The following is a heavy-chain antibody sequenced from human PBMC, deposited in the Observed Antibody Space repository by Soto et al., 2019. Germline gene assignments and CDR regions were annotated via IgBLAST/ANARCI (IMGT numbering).Heavy chain of an antibody. CDR3: ARHFHVDTALSWFDP. V-gene: IGHV4-39*01. Sequence: ETLSLTCTVSGGSISSSSYYWGWIRQPPGKGLEWIGSIYYSGSTYYNPSLKSRVTISVDTSKNQFSLKLSSVTAADTAVYYCARHFHVDTALSWFDPWGQGTLVTVSS. J-gene: IGHJ5*02. CDR1: GGSISSSSYY. CDR2: IYYSGST. D-gene: IGHD5-18*01.